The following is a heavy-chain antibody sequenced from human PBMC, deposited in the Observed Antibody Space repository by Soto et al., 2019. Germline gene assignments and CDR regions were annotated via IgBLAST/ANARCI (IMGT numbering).Heavy chain of an antibody. Sequence: QVQLVQSGAELKKPGASVKVSCKASGYTFSNYDMNWVRQATGQGPEWIGWVNPNNGDTGYAQKFQVRVTLTTDISTTTAYMELTSLRSEDTAIYYCAKVSRQGSAIDFDYWGQGTLITVSS. CDR3: AKVSRQGSAIDFDY. V-gene: IGHV1-8*01. CDR2: VNPNNGDT. CDR1: GYTFSNYD. J-gene: IGHJ4*02. D-gene: IGHD3-10*01.